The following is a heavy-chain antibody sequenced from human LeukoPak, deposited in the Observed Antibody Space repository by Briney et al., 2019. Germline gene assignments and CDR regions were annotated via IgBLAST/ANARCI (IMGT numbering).Heavy chain of an antibody. CDR2: ISSSSSYI. J-gene: IGHJ4*02. CDR1: GFTFSSYS. D-gene: IGHD3-22*01. V-gene: IGHV3-21*01. CDR3: ASTVSYYDSSGYLFDY. Sequence: GGSLRLSCAASGFTFSSYSMNWVRQAPGKGLEWVSSISSSSSYIYYADSVKGRFTISRDNAKNSLYLQTNSLRAEDTAVYYCASTVSYYDSSGYLFDYWGQGTLVTVSS.